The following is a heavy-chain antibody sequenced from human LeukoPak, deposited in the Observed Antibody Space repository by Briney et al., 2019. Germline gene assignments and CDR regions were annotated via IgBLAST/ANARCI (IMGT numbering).Heavy chain of an antibody. CDR2: IKQDGSEK. CDR1: GFTFSSYW. Sequence: GGSLRLSCAASGFTFSSYWMRWVRQAPGKGLEWVANIKQDGSEKYYVDSVKGRFTISRDNAKNSLYLQMNSLRAEDTAVYYCARDGLGSSWPYYYYYMDVWGKGTTVTVSS. J-gene: IGHJ6*03. D-gene: IGHD6-13*01. CDR3: ARDGLGSSWPYYYYYMDV. V-gene: IGHV3-7*01.